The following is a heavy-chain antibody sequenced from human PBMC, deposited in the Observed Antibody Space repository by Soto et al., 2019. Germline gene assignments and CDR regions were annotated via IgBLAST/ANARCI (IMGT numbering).Heavy chain of an antibody. CDR1: GFTFSSYW. D-gene: IGHD6-6*01. CDR3: ARDLYSSSSHRPTGFDP. J-gene: IGHJ5*02. CDR2: IKQDGSEK. V-gene: IGHV3-7*01. Sequence: EVQLVESGGGLVQPGGSLRLSCAASGFTFSSYWMSWVRQAPGKGLEWVANIKQDGSEKYYVDSVKGRFTISRDNAKNSLYLQMNSLRAEDTAVYYCARDLYSSSSHRPTGFDPWGQGTLVTVSS.